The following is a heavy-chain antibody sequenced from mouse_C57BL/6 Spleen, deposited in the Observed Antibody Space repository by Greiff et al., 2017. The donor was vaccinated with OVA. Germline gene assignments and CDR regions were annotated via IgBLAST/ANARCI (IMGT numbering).Heavy chain of an antibody. CDR2: IDPSDSYT. J-gene: IGHJ1*03. V-gene: IGHV1-50*01. Sequence: VQLQQPGAELVKPGASVKLSCKASGYTFTSYWMQWVKQRPGQGLEWIGEIDPSDSYTNYNQKFKGKATLTVDTSSTAYMQLSSLTSEDSAVYYCARHGPWYFDVWGTGTTVTVSS. CDR1: GYTFTSYW. CDR3: ARHGPWYFDV. D-gene: IGHD1-1*01.